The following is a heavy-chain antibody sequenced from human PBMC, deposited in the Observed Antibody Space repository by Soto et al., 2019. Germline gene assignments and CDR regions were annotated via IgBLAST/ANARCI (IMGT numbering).Heavy chain of an antibody. CDR2: IYPGDSDT. V-gene: IGHV5-51*01. Sequence: PGEYLKITCKGSGYSFTNSWIGWVRQMPGKGLVWMGLIYPGDSDTRYSTSFPGKVTISADKSLSTAYLQWSSLKASDTAMYYCARALELLPLMAPAGTSYYYYGRNVCGQGTTVTFSS. CDR3: ARALELLPLMAPAGTSYYYYGRNV. CDR1: GYSFTNSW. D-gene: IGHD6-13*01. J-gene: IGHJ6*02.